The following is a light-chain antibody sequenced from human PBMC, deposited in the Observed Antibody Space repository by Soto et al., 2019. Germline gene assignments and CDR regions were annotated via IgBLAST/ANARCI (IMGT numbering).Light chain of an antibody. V-gene: IGLV2-14*01. CDR1: NSDIGVYDY. Sequence: QSALTQPASVSGSPGQSITISCTGTNSDIGVYDYVSWYQQHPGKAPKLVISEVSDRPSGVSNRFSGSKSGNTASLTISGLQAEDEADYFCCSYANTRTWVFGTGTKVTVL. J-gene: IGLJ6*01. CDR3: CSYANTRTWV. CDR2: EVS.